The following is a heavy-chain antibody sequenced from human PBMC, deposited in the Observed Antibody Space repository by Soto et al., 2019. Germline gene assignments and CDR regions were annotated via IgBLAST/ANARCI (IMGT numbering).Heavy chain of an antibody. CDR1: GGTFNFYS. V-gene: IGHV1-69*02. Sequence: QVQLVQSGAEVKQPGSSMKVSCTASGGTFNFYSISWVRQAPGQGLEWVGRVIPMVGMSEYAQKYQGRVTITADKSTSTAYMNLRSLRSEDTAVYYCATNYGSGSAHFDYWGQGTLVTVSS. CDR2: VIPMVGMS. CDR3: ATNYGSGSAHFDY. D-gene: IGHD3-10*01. J-gene: IGHJ4*02.